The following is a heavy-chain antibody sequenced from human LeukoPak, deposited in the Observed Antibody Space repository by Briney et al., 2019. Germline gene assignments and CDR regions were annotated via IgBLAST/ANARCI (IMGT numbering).Heavy chain of an antibody. V-gene: IGHV1-3*03. CDR3: ARDSARITIFGVVTLDAFDI. Sequence: ASVKVSCKASGYTFTSYAMHWVRQAPGQRLEWMGWINAGNGNTKYSQEFQGRVTITRDTSASTAYMELSSLRSVDMAVYYCARDSARITIFGVVTLDAFDIWGQGTMVTVSS. CDR1: GYTFTSYA. J-gene: IGHJ3*02. D-gene: IGHD3-3*01. CDR2: INAGNGNT.